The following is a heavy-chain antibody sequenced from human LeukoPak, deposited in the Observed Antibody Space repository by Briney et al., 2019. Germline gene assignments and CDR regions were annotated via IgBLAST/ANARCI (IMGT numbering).Heavy chain of an antibody. V-gene: IGHV5-10-1*01. J-gene: IGHJ4*02. CDR1: GYSFTSYW. CDR3: ARGRTTVTTDPDY. CDR2: IDPSDSYT. D-gene: IGHD4-17*01. Sequence: GESLRISCKGSGYSFTSYWISWVRQMPGKGLEWMGTIDPSDSYTNYSPSFQGHVTISADKSISTAYLQWSSLKASDTAIYYCARGRTTVTTDPDYWGQGTLVTVSS.